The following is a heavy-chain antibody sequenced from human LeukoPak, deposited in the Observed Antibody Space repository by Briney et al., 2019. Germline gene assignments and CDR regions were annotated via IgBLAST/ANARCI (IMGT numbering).Heavy chain of an antibody. CDR2: ISWNSGTI. J-gene: IGHJ1*01. D-gene: IGHD6-19*01. V-gene: IGHV3-9*01. CDR3: ARAYKDRSLAGKKEFFQH. Sequence: PGRSLRLSCAASGFTFDNYAMNWVRQVPGKGLEWISLISWNSGTIGYADSVKGRFTISRDNANNFLYLQMNSLRAEDTASYYCARAYKDRSLAGKKEFFQHWGLGTLVTVSS. CDR1: GFTFDNYA.